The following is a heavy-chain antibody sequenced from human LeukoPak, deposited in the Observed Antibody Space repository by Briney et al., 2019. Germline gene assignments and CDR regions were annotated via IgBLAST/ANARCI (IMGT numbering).Heavy chain of an antibody. CDR1: GFTFSNHA. V-gene: IGHV3-23*01. D-gene: IGHD5-18*01. Sequence: GGSLRLSCVASGFTFSNHAMNWVRQAPGEGLEWVSVISGGGETSYCADSVKGRVTISRDNSKNTIYLQMNSLGAEATAVYYCVKGLRSYGYSLFDYWGQGSLVTVSS. CDR2: ISGGGETS. J-gene: IGHJ4*02. CDR3: VKGLRSYGYSLFDY.